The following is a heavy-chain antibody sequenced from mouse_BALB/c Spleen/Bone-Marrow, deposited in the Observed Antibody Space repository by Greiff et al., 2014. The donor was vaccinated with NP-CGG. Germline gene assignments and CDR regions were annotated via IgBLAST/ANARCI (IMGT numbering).Heavy chain of an antibody. CDR1: GYTFTSYW. CDR3: TRQYGNYYAMDY. D-gene: IGHD2-10*02. V-gene: IGHV1S126*01. Sequence: VQVVESGAELVRPGASVKVSCKASGYTFTSYWINWVKQRPGQGLEWIGSIYPSDSYTNYNQNFKDKATLTVDKSSGTAYMQLSSPTSEDSAVYYCTRQYGNYYAMDYWGQGTSVTVSS. CDR2: IYPSDSYT. J-gene: IGHJ4*01.